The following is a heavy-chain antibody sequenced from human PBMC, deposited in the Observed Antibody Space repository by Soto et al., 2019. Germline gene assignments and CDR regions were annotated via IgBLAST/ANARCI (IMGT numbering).Heavy chain of an antibody. Sequence: QLQLQESGPGLVKPSETLSLTCAVSGGSIDNSSYYWGWIRQPPGKGLEWIGSVYYSGSTYYSPPLKSRVTISVDTSKNQFSLNLNSVTAADTGVYYCVSINAGGWYYFDYWGQGILVTVSS. CDR3: VSINAGGWYYFDY. J-gene: IGHJ4*02. CDR1: GGSIDNSSYY. V-gene: IGHV4-39*01. CDR2: VYYSGST. D-gene: IGHD6-19*01.